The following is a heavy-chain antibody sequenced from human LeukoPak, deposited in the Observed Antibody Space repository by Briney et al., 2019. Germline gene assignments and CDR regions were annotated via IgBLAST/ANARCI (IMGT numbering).Heavy chain of an antibody. CDR1: GFTFSSYG. J-gene: IGHJ5*02. Sequence: GGSLRLSCAASGFTFSSYGMHWVRQAPGKGLEWVAFIRYDGSNKYYADSVKGRFTISRDNSKNTLYLQMNSLRAEDTAVYYCAKDLGYSGYDPNWFDPWGQGTLVTVSS. CDR3: AKDLGYSGYDPNWFDP. D-gene: IGHD5-12*01. V-gene: IGHV3-30*02. CDR2: IRYDGSNK.